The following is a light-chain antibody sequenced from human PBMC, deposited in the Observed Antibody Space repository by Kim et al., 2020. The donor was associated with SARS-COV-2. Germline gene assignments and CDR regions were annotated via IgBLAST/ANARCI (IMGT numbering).Light chain of an antibody. Sequence: ASIGYRVNITCRASQGINNYLDWFQQKPGKAPKSLIYSSSSLHSGVPSKFSGSGSGTYFTLTISNLQPEDFATYYSQQYKSYPLTFCGGTKVDIK. CDR2: SSS. CDR1: QGINNY. V-gene: IGKV1-16*02. J-gene: IGKJ4*01. CDR3: QQYKSYPLT.